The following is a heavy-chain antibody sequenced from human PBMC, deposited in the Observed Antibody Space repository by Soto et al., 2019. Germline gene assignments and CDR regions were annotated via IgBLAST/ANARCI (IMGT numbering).Heavy chain of an antibody. Sequence: ASVKVSCRASGYTFTSYGISWVRQAPGQGLEWMGWISAYNGNTNYAQKLQGRVTMTTDTSTSTAYMELRSLRSDDTAVYYCARDLVGCQLVGSHSWFDPWGQGTLVTVSS. J-gene: IGHJ5*02. CDR3: ARDLVGCQLVGSHSWFDP. V-gene: IGHV1-18*01. CDR1: GYTFTSYG. D-gene: IGHD6-6*01. CDR2: ISAYNGNT.